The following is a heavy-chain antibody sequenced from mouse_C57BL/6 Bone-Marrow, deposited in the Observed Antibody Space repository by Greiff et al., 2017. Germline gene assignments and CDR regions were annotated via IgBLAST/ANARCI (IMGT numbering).Heavy chain of an antibody. CDR1: GYTFTSYW. CDR2: IYPGNSDT. V-gene: IGHV1-5*01. J-gene: IGHJ2*01. Sequence: VQLQQSGTVLARPGASVKMSCKTSGYTFTSYWMHWVKQRPGQGLEWIGAIYPGNSDTSYNQKFKGKANLTAATSASTAYMEIRSLTNEDSAVYVCTREGGPRCDSFDYWGQGTTLTVSS. CDR3: TREGGPRCDSFDY. D-gene: IGHD1-1*01.